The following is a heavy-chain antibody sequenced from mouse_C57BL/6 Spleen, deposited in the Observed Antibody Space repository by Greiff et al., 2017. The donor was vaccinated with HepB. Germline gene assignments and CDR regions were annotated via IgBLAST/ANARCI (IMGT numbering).Heavy chain of an antibody. Sequence: EVQVVESEGGLVQPGSSMKLSCTASGFTFSDYYMAWVRQVPEKGLEWVANINYDGSSTYYLDSLKSRFIISRDNAKNILYLQMSSLKSEDTATYYCARARTTVYAMDYWGQGTSVTVSS. D-gene: IGHD1-1*01. V-gene: IGHV5-16*01. CDR1: GFTFSDYY. CDR3: ARARTTVYAMDY. CDR2: INYDGSST. J-gene: IGHJ4*01.